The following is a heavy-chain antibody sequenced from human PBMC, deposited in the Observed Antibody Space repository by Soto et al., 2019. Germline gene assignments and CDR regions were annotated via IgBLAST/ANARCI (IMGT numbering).Heavy chain of an antibody. Sequence: SETLSVTCTVSGDTISTYYWNWMSQSPGKGLEWIGCVTSIGGTIYNPSLGNRVTISKDTSRNQFSLKVTSMTAADTAVYYCAVGSDSSKTGSWSQGVLVTVSS. CDR2: VTSIGGT. V-gene: IGHV4-59*01. D-gene: IGHD4-4*01. J-gene: IGHJ5*02. CDR3: AVGSDSSKTGS. CDR1: GDTISTYY.